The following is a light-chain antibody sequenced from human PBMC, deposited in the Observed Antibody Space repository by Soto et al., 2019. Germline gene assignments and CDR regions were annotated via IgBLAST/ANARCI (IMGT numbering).Light chain of an antibody. CDR3: QQLSSYPLT. J-gene: IGKJ4*01. CDR1: QVIATH. CDR2: AAS. V-gene: IGKV1-9*01. Sequence: QLTQSPSSLSASVGDRVTITCRASQVIATHVAWYQQKPGQAPNLLIYAASTLQSGVPSRFSGGGSGTDFTLTISSLLPEDFATYYCQQLSSYPLTFGGGTKVEI.